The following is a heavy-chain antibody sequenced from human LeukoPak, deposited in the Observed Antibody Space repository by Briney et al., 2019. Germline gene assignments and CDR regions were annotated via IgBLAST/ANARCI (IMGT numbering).Heavy chain of an antibody. CDR1: GFTFNSYA. V-gene: IGHV3-23*01. CDR3: AKCPVPAISCLMDV. J-gene: IGHJ6*03. D-gene: IGHD2-21*02. CDR2: ITASSSKT. Sequence: PGGSLRLSCAASGFTFNSYAMAWVRQAPEKGLEWVSSITASSSKTYYAASVKGRFTISRDKSRNTLFLEMDSLRHEDTAVYYCAKCPVPAISCLMDVWGKGTTVIVSS.